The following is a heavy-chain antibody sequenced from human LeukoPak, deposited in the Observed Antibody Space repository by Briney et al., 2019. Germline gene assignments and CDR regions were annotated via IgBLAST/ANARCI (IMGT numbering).Heavy chain of an antibody. CDR2: IYYSGST. V-gene: IGHV4-59*12. Sequence: SETLSLTCTVSGGSISNYYWSWIRQPPGKGLEWIGYIYYSGSTKYNPSLKSRVTISVDTSKNQFSLRLSSVTAADTAVYYCARDLEEYDFWSGYNSWGYYYYMDVWGKGTTVTVSS. D-gene: IGHD3-3*01. J-gene: IGHJ6*03. CDR3: ARDLEEYDFWSGYNSWGYYYYMDV. CDR1: GGSISNYY.